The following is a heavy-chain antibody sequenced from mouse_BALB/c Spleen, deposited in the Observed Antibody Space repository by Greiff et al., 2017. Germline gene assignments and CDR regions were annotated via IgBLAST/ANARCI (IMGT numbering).Heavy chain of an antibody. CDR3: ARDYYGYPYYFDY. J-gene: IGHJ2*01. D-gene: IGHD1-2*01. CDR2: IDPANGNT. CDR1: GFNIKDTY. V-gene: IGHV14-3*02. Sequence: VQLQQSGAELVKPGASVKLSCTASGFNIKDTYMHWVKQRPEQGLEWIGRIDPANGNTKYDPKFQGKATITADTSSNTAYLQLSSLTSEDTAVYYCARDYYGYPYYFDYWGQGTTLTVSS.